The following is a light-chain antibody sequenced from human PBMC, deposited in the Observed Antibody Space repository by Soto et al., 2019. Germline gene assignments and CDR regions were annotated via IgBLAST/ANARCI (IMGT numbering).Light chain of an antibody. CDR2: EVS. Sequence: QSALTQPASVSGSPGQSITISCTGTSSDVGSYNLVSWYQHHPGKAPKLMIYEVSKRPSGVSNRFSGSKSGNTASLTISWLQAEDEADYYCCSYAGSSTLVFGTGTKLTVL. J-gene: IGLJ1*01. CDR1: SSDVGSYNL. CDR3: CSYAGSSTLV. V-gene: IGLV2-23*02.